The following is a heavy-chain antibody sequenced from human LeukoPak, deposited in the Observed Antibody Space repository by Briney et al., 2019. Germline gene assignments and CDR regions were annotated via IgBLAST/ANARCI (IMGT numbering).Heavy chain of an antibody. J-gene: IGHJ4*02. D-gene: IGHD3-3*01. Sequence: PSETLSLTCGVSGGPLGRFYWTWIRQAPGKGLQWIGEVNHSGSANYNPSLKSRVTISLDASQNQFSLSLSSVTAADTAVYFCAKGVDFTAHFARWGQGTRLTVSS. CDR1: GGPLGRFY. V-gene: IGHV4-34*01. CDR3: AKGVDFTAHFAR. CDR2: VNHSGSA.